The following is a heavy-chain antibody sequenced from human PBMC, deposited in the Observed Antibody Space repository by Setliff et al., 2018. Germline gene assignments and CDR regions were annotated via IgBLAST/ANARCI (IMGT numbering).Heavy chain of an antibody. CDR3: ARDHGDYGYYYYYMDV. CDR2: IYTSGST. Sequence: PSETLSLTCTVSGGSISSYYWSWTRQPAGKGLEWIGRIYTSGSTNYNPSLKSRVTMSVDTSKNQFSLKLSSVTAADTAVYYCARDHGDYGYYYYYMDVWGKGTTVTAP. J-gene: IGHJ6*03. V-gene: IGHV4-4*07. CDR1: GGSISSYY. D-gene: IGHD4-17*01.